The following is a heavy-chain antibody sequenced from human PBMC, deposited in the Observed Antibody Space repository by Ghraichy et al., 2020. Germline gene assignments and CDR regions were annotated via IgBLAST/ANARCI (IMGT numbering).Heavy chain of an antibody. CDR2: IYYSGST. V-gene: IGHV4-30-4*01. D-gene: IGHD2-15*01. CDR1: GGSISSGDYY. J-gene: IGHJ5*01. Sequence: SETLSLTCTVSGGSISSGDYYWSWIRQPPGKGLEWIGYIYYSGSTYYNPSLKSRVTISVDMSKNQFSLKLSSVTAADTAVYYCARVVYCSGGSCEVDSWGHGTLVTVSS. CDR3: ARVVYCSGGSCEVDS.